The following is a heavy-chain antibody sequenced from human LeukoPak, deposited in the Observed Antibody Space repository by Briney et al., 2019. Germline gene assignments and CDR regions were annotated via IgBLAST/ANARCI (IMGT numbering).Heavy chain of an antibody. CDR1: GYSISSGYY. J-gene: IGHJ4*02. CDR2: IYHSGST. D-gene: IGHD6-19*01. Sequence: PSETLSLTCAVSGYSISSGYYRDWIRQPPGKGLEWIGSIYHSGSTYYNPSLKSRVTISVDTSKNQYSLKLSSVTAADTAVYYCARVGSGWYNYWGQGTLVTVSS. CDR3: ARVGSGWYNY. V-gene: IGHV4-38-2*01.